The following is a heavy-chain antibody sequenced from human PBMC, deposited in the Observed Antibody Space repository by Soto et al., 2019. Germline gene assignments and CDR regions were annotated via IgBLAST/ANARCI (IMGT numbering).Heavy chain of an antibody. V-gene: IGHV1-69*13. J-gene: IGHJ4*02. CDR3: ARVLRRSGFVDY. CDR1: GGTFSSYA. D-gene: IGHD5-12*01. CDR2: IIPIFGTA. Sequence: SVKVSCKASGGTFSSYAISWVRQAPGQGLEWMGGIIPIFGTANYAQKFQGRVTITADESTSTDYMELGSLSSEDTAVYYCARVLRRSGFVDYWGQGTLVTVSS.